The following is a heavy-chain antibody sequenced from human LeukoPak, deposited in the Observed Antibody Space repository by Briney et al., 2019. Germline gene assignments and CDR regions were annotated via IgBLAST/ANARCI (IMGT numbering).Heavy chain of an antibody. Sequence: PSETLSLTCTVSGGSISSYYWSWIRQPPGKGLEWIGYIYYSGSTNYNPSLKSRVTISVDTSKNQFSLKLSSVTAADTAVYYCAREEYSSSSGPDAFDIWGQGTMVTVSS. CDR2: IYYSGST. J-gene: IGHJ3*02. D-gene: IGHD6-6*01. CDR3: AREEYSSSSGPDAFDI. CDR1: GGSISSYY. V-gene: IGHV4-59*01.